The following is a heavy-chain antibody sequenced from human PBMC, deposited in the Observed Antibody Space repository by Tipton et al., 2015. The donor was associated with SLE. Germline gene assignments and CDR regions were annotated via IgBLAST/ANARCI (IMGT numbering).Heavy chain of an antibody. Sequence: LRLSCTVSGGSISSSSYYWGWIRQPPGKGLEWIGSIYYSGSTYYNPPLKSRVTISVDTSKNQFSLKLRSVTAADTAVYYCAREVDYYDSSGYYYDAFDIWGQGTMVTVSS. J-gene: IGHJ3*02. CDR3: AREVDYYDSSGYYYDAFDI. CDR2: IYYSGST. V-gene: IGHV4-39*07. CDR1: GGSISSSSYY. D-gene: IGHD3-22*01.